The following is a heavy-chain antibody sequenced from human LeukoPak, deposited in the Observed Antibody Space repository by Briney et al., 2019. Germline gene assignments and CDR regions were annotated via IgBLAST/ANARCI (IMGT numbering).Heavy chain of an antibody. CDR3: AREEVKSFDN. V-gene: IGHV3-7*03. J-gene: IGHJ4*02. CDR1: GFSFSGYW. CDR2: IKQDGSET. Sequence: GGSLRLSCAASGFSFSGYWMTWVGQAPGRGLEWVANIKQDGSETSYVTSVRGRFTISRDNAKNSLYLQMNNLRVEDTAVYFCAREEVKSFDNWGQGTLVTVSS.